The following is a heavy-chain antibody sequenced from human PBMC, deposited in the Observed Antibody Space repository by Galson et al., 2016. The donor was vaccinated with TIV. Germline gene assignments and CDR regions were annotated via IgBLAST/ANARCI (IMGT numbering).Heavy chain of an antibody. CDR1: GYKFIGYH. Sequence: SCKASGYKFIGYHVHWVRQAPGKGLEWVAIISYDGSDKDYTDSVKGRFTISRDKSKNTLYLQMDSVRVEDTATYYCARIHRSYGMDVWGQGTTVTVSS. CDR3: ARIHRSYGMDV. D-gene: IGHD5-18*01. V-gene: IGHV3-33*01. CDR2: ISYDGSDK. J-gene: IGHJ6*02.